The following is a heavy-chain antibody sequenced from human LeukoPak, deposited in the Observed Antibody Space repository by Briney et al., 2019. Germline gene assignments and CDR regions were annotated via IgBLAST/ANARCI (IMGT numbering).Heavy chain of an antibody. V-gene: IGHV1-2*04. D-gene: IGHD2-21*01. J-gene: IGHJ6*04. CDR1: GNTLTELC. CDR3: ASGGALDYYGMDV. CDR2: INPNSGGT. Sequence: ASVKVSCKVSGNTLTELCMYWVRQAPGQGLEWMGWINPNSGGTNYAQKFQGWVTMTRDTSISTAYMELSRLRSDDTAVYYCASGGALDYYGMDVWGKGTTVTVSS.